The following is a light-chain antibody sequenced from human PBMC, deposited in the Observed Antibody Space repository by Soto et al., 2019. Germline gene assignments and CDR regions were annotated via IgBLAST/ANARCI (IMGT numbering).Light chain of an antibody. Sequence: EIVLTQSPGTLSLSPGEIATLSFRASQSVSRSYLAWYQQKPGQAPRLLIYGASSRATGIPDRFSGSGSGTDFTLTISRLEPEDFAVYYCQQYGSSPWTFGQGTKVDIK. CDR2: GAS. CDR1: QSVSRSY. V-gene: IGKV3-20*01. CDR3: QQYGSSPWT. J-gene: IGKJ1*01.